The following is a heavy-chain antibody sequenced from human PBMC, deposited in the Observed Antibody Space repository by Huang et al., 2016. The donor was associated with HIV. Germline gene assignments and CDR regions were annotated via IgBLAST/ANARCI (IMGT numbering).Heavy chain of an antibody. J-gene: IGHJ4*02. D-gene: IGHD4-17*01. CDR1: GVTFSSFA. Sequence: QVQLVQSGAEVKKPGSSVKVSCKASGVTFSSFAISWVQQAPGQGLEWMGGIIPLLEGTNSAQKFQGRVTITADESTSTAFMELSSLRSEDTAVYFCARDHPTSVTTFAPFQYWGQGTLVSVSS. V-gene: IGHV1-69*13. CDR2: IIPLLEGT. CDR3: ARDHPTSVTTFAPFQY.